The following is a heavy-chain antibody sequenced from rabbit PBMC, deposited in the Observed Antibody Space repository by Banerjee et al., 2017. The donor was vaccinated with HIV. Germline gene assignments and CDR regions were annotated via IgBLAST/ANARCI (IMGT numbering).Heavy chain of an antibody. D-gene: IGHD1-1*01. Sequence: QSLEESGGDLVKPGASLTLTCKASGFSFSSYYYMCWVRQAPGKGLEWIACIYTGSSGSTYYATWAKGRFTISKTSSTTVTLQMTSLTAADTATYFCARDSSGYYLSFNLWGQGTLVTVS. J-gene: IGHJ4*01. CDR3: ARDSSGYYLSFNL. V-gene: IGHV1S40*01. CDR2: IYTGSSGST. CDR1: GFSFSSYYY.